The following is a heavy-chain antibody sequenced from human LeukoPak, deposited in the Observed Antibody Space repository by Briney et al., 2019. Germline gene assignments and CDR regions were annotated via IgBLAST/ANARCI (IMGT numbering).Heavy chain of an antibody. V-gene: IGHV4-34*01. CDR2: IEHTGSI. D-gene: IGHD3-10*01. CDR1: AGSFTGYY. J-gene: IGHJ4*02. CDR3: ARGGYGPGSHYRY. Sequence: SETLSLTCAVNAGSFTGYYWSWIRQPPGKGLEWIGEIEHTGSISYKPSLRSRVTISVDTFKNQFSLNLRSVTAADRAIYYCARGGYGPGSHYRYWGQGTLVTVSS.